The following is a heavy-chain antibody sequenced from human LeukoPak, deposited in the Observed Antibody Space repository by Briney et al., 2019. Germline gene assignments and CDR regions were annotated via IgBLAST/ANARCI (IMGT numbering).Heavy chain of an antibody. CDR3: ARESGGDTAMEPLDY. J-gene: IGHJ4*02. V-gene: IGHV1-46*01. CDR1: GYTFTSYF. D-gene: IGHD5-18*01. Sequence: ASVKVSCKASGYTFTSYFMHWVRQAPGQGLEWMGILNPSGDSTTYAQKFQGRVTLTRDTSTSTVYMELSSLRSEDTAVYYCARESGGDTAMEPLDYWGQGILVTVSS. CDR2: LNPSGDST.